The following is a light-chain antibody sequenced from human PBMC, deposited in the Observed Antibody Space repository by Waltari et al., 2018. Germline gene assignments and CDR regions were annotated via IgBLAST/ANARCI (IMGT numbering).Light chain of an antibody. Sequence: QSVLTQPPSASGTPGQRVTISCSGNSSTIGNNIANWYQQLPGTAPKLLIYTTNQRPSGVPDRFSGSKSGTSASLAISGLQSEDEADYYCATWDDSLNGPVFGGGTKLTVL. CDR2: TTN. CDR3: ATWDDSLNGPV. J-gene: IGLJ2*01. CDR1: SSTIGNNI. V-gene: IGLV1-44*01.